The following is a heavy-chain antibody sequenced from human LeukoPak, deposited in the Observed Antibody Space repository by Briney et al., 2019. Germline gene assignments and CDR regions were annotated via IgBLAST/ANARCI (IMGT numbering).Heavy chain of an antibody. Sequence: GGSLRLSCAASGFTFSSYAMSWVRQAPGKGLEWVSSISGSGNRTYYADSVKGRFTISRDNSKNTLFLQMNSLRAEDTAVYYCARDLDSMHYFDYWGQGTLVTVSS. CDR1: GFTFSSYA. J-gene: IGHJ4*02. CDR2: ISGSGNRT. V-gene: IGHV3-23*01. CDR3: ARDLDSMHYFDY.